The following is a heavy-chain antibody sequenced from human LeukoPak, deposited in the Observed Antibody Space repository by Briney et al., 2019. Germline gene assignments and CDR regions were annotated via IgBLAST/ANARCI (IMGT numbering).Heavy chain of an antibody. D-gene: IGHD3-22*01. J-gene: IGHJ4*02. Sequence: SETLSLTCTVSGGSISSSSYYWGWIRQPPGRGLEWIGSIYYSGSTYYNPSLKSRVTISVDTSKNQFSLKLSSVTAADTAVYYCARLTYYYDSSGYQDFDYWGQGTLVTVSS. CDR3: ARLTYYYDSSGYQDFDY. CDR1: GGSISSSSYY. CDR2: IYYSGST. V-gene: IGHV4-39*01.